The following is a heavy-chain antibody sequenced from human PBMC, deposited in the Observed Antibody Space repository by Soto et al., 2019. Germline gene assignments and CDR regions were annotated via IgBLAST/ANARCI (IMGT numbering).Heavy chain of an antibody. J-gene: IGHJ5*02. V-gene: IGHV1-58*02. CDR1: RFTFTSSA. CDR3: AAALPPYDYIWGSYIP. CDR2: IVVGSGNT. Sequence: GASVKVSWKASRFTFTSSAMQWGRQARGQRLEWIGWIVVGSGNTNYAQKFQERVTITRDMSTSTAYMELSSLRSEDTAVYYCAAALPPYDYIWGSYIPWGQGTLVTVSS. D-gene: IGHD3-16*01.